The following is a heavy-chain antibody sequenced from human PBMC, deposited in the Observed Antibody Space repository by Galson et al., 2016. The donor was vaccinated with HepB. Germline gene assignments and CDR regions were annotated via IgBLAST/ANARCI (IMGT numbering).Heavy chain of an antibody. Sequence: SLRLSCAASGFTFSRHWMHWARQAPGKGLVWVSRIKGDGRHTVYADSVQGRFSIPRDNAKNTLYLQMSSLRAEDTAVYYCARDNDGYSFEFWGQGTLVTVSS. D-gene: IGHD5-18*01. J-gene: IGHJ4*02. CDR1: GFTFSRHW. CDR3: ARDNDGYSFEF. V-gene: IGHV3-74*01. CDR2: IKGDGRHT.